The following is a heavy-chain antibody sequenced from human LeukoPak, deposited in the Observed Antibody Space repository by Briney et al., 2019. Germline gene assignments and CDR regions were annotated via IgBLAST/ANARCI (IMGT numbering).Heavy chain of an antibody. Sequence: GGSLRLSCAASGFTFSSYAMHWVRQAPGKGLEWVAVISYDGSNKYYADSVKGRFTISRDNSENTLYLQMNSLRAEDTAVYYCAREIAAADFDYWGQGTLVTVSS. CDR2: ISYDGSNK. D-gene: IGHD6-13*01. J-gene: IGHJ4*02. V-gene: IGHV3-30*01. CDR1: GFTFSSYA. CDR3: AREIAAADFDY.